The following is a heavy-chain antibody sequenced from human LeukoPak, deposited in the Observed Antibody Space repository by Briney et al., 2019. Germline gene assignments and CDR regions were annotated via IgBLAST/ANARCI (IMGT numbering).Heavy chain of an antibody. Sequence: GGSLRLSCAASGFTFSSYAMSWVRQAPGKGLEWVSGISGSGGSTYHADSVKGRFTISRDNSKNTLYLQMNSLRAEDTAVYYCAKGSGWTYYYYSGMDVWGQGTTVTVSS. V-gene: IGHV3-23*01. CDR3: AKGSGWTYYYYSGMDV. D-gene: IGHD6-19*01. CDR1: GFTFSSYA. J-gene: IGHJ6*02. CDR2: ISGSGGST.